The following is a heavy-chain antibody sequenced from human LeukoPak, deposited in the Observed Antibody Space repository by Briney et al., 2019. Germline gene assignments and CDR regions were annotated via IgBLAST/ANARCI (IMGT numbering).Heavy chain of an antibody. CDR2: ISAYNGNT. Sequence: ASVKVSCKASGYTFTSYDISWVRQAPGQGLEWMGWISAYNGNTNYAQKLQGRVTMTTDTSTSTAYMELRSLRSDDTAVYYCARDSSGYYPFDYWGQGTLVTVSS. J-gene: IGHJ4*02. CDR1: GYTFTSYD. CDR3: ARDSSGYYPFDY. V-gene: IGHV1-18*01. D-gene: IGHD3-22*01.